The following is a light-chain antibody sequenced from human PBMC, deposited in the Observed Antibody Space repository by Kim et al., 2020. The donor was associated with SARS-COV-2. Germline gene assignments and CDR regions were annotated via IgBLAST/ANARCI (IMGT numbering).Light chain of an antibody. CDR3: QQSNSFSPLT. V-gene: IGKV1-12*01. J-gene: IGKJ4*01. CDR2: GTS. CDR1: QGIGSW. Sequence: DIQMTQSPSSVSASIGDRVTITCRASQGIGSWLAWYQQKPGRAPNLLMYGTSTLQINVPSRFSGSGSGTDFTLTISSLQPEDFATYYCQQSNSFSPLTFGGGTKVEIK.